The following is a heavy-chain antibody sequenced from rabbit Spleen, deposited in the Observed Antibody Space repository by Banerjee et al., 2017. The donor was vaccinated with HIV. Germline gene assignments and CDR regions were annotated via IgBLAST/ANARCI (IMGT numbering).Heavy chain of an antibody. CDR2: IDGGSSGGT. J-gene: IGHJ2*01. Sequence: QSLEESGGDLVKPGASLTLTCTASGFSFSSGSWICWVRQAPGKGLEWIACIDGGSSGGTYYATWAKGRFTISKTSSIKMTLQMTSLTAADTATYFCARRGAGAAGDEHATGDAFHPWGPGTLVTVS. V-gene: IGHV1S40*01. D-gene: IGHD3-1*01. CDR3: ARRGAGAAGDEHATGDAFHP. CDR1: GFSFSSGSW.